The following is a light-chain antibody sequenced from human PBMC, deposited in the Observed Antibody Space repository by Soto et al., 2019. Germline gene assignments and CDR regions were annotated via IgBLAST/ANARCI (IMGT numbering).Light chain of an antibody. CDR2: SNN. CDR1: SANVGTNT. CDR3: AAWDDSLNGWV. J-gene: IGLJ3*02. V-gene: IGLV1-44*01. Sequence: QSALTQPPSASGTPGQRVAISCSGSSANVGTNTVNWYRQLPGTAPKLLVHSNNQRPSGVPDRFSGSKSGTSASLAISGLQSEDEADYYCAAWDDSLNGWVFGGGTKLTVL.